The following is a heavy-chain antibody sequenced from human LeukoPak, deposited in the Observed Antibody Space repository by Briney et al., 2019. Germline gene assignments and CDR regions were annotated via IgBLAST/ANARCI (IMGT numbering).Heavy chain of an antibody. J-gene: IGHJ3*02. CDR3: ARDLRLAVSGTSGFDI. D-gene: IGHD6-19*01. V-gene: IGHV1-2*02. CDR1: GYIFTDYY. CDR2: MNPNSGVT. Sequence: ASVKVSCKASGYIFTDYYMLWVRQAPGQGLEWMGWMNPNSGVTNYAQKFQVRVTMTGDTSISTAYMELSRLRSDDTAVYYCARDLRLAVSGTSGFDIWGQGTVVTVSS.